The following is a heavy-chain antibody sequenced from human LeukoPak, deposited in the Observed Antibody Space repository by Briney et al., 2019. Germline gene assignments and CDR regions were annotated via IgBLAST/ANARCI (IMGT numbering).Heavy chain of an antibody. D-gene: IGHD3-16*02. CDR2: IYHSGST. Sequence: SETLSLTCTVSGYSISSGYYRGWIRQPPGKGLEWIGSIYHSGSTYHNPSLKSRVTISVDTSKNQFSLKLSSVTAADTAVYYCARGYRDWGQGTMVTVSS. CDR1: GYSISSGYY. V-gene: IGHV4-38-2*02. CDR3: ARGYRD. J-gene: IGHJ3*01.